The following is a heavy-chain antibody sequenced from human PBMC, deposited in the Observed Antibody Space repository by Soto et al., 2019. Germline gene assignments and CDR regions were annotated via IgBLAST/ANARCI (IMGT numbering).Heavy chain of an antibody. Sequence: QVHLVESGGGVVQPGRSLRLSCAASGFSFSTYGMHWVRQAPGKGLEWVAFISNDGSNKYYADSVKGRFTISRDKSKNTLYLQMNRLRAEDTAVYYCAKGFGNYCAFDYWGQGTLVTVSS. CDR3: AKGFGNYCAFDY. V-gene: IGHV3-30*18. J-gene: IGHJ4*02. CDR1: GFSFSTYG. D-gene: IGHD1-26*01. CDR2: ISNDGSNK.